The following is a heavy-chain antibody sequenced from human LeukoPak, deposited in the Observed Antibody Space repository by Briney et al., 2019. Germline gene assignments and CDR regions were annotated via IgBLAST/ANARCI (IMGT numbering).Heavy chain of an antibody. CDR3: ARNPLTSGYFDY. V-gene: IGHV3-13*01. D-gene: IGHD2-8*02. J-gene: IGHJ4*02. CDR2: IGTAGDT. Sequence: GGSLRLSCAASGFTFSSYDMHWVRQATGKGLEWVSAIGTAGDTYYPGSVKGRFTISRENAKNSLYLQMNSLRAGDTAVYYCARNPLTSGYFDYWGQGTLVTVSS. CDR1: GFTFSSYD.